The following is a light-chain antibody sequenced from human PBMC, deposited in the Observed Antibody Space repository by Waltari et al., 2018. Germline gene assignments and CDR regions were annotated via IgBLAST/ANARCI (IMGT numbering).Light chain of an antibody. Sequence: QSALTQPASVSGSPGQSITISCTGTSSDVGNYNSVSWYQQYPGKAPKLMIYEGSKRPAGVSNRCSGSKSGNTASLTISGRQAEDEADYYCCSYAGSSTSVFGGGTKLTVL. CDR1: SSDVGNYNS. J-gene: IGLJ3*02. V-gene: IGLV2-23*01. CDR3: CSYAGSSTSV. CDR2: EGS.